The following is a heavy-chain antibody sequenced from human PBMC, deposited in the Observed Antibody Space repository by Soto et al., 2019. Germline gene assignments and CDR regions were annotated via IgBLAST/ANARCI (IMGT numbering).Heavy chain of an antibody. Sequence: EVHLVESGGGLVQPGGSLRLSCAASGFTFSNYWMSWVRQAPGKGLEWVANIKHDGSEKYYVDSGKGRFTISRDNAKNSLYLQMNSLRAEYTAVYYCARDEGGGWYLDTYWGQGTLVTVSS. J-gene: IGHJ4*02. D-gene: IGHD6-19*01. CDR2: IKHDGSEK. CDR3: ARDEGGGWYLDTY. V-gene: IGHV3-7*01. CDR1: GFTFSNYW.